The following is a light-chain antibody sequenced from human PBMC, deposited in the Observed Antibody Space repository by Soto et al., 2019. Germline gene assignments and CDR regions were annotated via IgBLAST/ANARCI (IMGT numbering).Light chain of an antibody. CDR3: GSYTDTNPGF. CDR1: SADLGGYNY. Sequence: QSALTQPPSASGSPGQSVTISCTGISADLGGYNYVSWYQQHPGKAPRLIIYEFTKRPSGVPDRFSGSNSANTASLTVSGLQAEDEADYYCGSYTDTNPGFFGGGTKVTVL. J-gene: IGLJ2*01. V-gene: IGLV2-8*01. CDR2: EFT.